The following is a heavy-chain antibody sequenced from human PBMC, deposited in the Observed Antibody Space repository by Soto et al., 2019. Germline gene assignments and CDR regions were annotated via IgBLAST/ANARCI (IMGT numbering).Heavy chain of an antibody. D-gene: IGHD6-19*01. CDR2: IYYSGST. CDR1: GGSISSSSYY. J-gene: IGHJ4*02. Sequence: QLQLQESGPGLVKPSETLSLTCTVSGGSISSSSYYWGWIRQPPGKGLEWIGSIYYSGSTYYNPSLKSRVTISVDTSKNQFSLKLSSVTAADTAVYYCATGGGTYSSGWYRDVTPADYWGQGTLVTVSS. V-gene: IGHV4-39*01. CDR3: ATGGGTYSSGWYRDVTPADY.